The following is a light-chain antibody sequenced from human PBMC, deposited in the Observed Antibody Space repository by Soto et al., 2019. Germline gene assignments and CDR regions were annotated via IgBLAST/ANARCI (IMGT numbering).Light chain of an antibody. CDR3: TAWDDSLNGPV. Sequence: QSVLTQPPSVSEAPRKRVTISCSGSRSNVGNNAVNWYQHLPGKAPKLLIYYDDLLASGVSDRFSGSKSGTSASLAISGLQSEDEADYYCTAWDDSLNGPVFGGGTKLTVL. V-gene: IGLV1-36*01. J-gene: IGLJ2*01. CDR1: RSNVGNNA. CDR2: YDD.